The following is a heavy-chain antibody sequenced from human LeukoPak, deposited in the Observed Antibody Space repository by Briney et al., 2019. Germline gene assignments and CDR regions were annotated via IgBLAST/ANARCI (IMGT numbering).Heavy chain of an antibody. J-gene: IGHJ6*04. CDR2: ITRDGSRT. CDR3: PRDPGYESSSPFGGGMDV. V-gene: IGHV3-74*01. D-gene: IGHD3-16*01. CDR1: GFTFSSSW. Sequence: GGSLTLSCSASGFTFSSSWMLWVRQAPGKGLVWVSRITRDGSRTTYADSVRGRFTTSRDNATNTLYLQTCSLRDCDMAMYYCPRDPGYESSSPFGGGMDVWGNGTTVIVYS.